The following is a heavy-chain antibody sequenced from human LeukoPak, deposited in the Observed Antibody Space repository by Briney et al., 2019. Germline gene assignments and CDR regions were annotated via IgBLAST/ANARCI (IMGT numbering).Heavy chain of an antibody. CDR1: GGAISSFY. V-gene: IGHV4-59*13. D-gene: IGHD5-24*01. J-gene: IGHJ4*02. Sequence: GSLRLSCSVSGGAISSFYWIWIRQTPGKGLEWIGCIQYSGSTEYNPSLESRVTISVDTSKNQFSLKLTSVTAADTAVYYCARGYGYNSEYWGQGTLVTVSP. CDR3: ARGYGYNSEY. CDR2: IQYSGST.